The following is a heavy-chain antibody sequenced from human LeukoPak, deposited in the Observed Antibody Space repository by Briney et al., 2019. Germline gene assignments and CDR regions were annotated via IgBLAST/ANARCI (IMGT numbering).Heavy chain of an antibody. J-gene: IGHJ4*02. CDR3: ARQLGRGLWTFDF. Sequence: SETLPLTCTVSGGSISTGDYYWGWIRQSPGKGLEWIGSIRYSGTTYYNPSLKSRVTLSVDTSKNQFSLKLSSVTPAADTTVYYCARQLGRGLWTFDFWGQGTLVTVSS. CDR1: GGSISTGDYY. D-gene: IGHD7-27*01. CDR2: IRYSGTT. V-gene: IGHV4-39*01.